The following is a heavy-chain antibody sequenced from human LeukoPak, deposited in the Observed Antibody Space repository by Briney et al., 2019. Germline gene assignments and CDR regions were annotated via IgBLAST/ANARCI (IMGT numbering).Heavy chain of an antibody. J-gene: IGHJ2*01. V-gene: IGHV3-23*01. Sequence: GGSLRLSCVASRFTFSSYVMGWVRQAPGKGLECVSAISGSGHKSYYADSVKGRFTVSRDNSRNTLFLQMNSLRAEDTAVYYCAKRSLSGTWYFDLWGRGTLVIVSS. CDR2: ISGSGHKS. CDR1: RFTFSSYV. D-gene: IGHD3-3*01. CDR3: AKRSLSGTWYFDL.